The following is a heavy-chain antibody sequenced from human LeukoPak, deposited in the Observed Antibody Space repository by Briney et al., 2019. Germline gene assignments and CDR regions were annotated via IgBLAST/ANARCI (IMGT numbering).Heavy chain of an antibody. Sequence: PSETLSLTCTVSGVSISSGGYYWSWIRRHPGKGLEWIGYIYYSGSTYYNPSLKSRVTISVDTSKNQFSLKLSSVTAADTAVYYCARDLRYYDSSTYYYYYYGMDVWGQGTTVTVSS. CDR2: IYYSGST. V-gene: IGHV4-31*03. D-gene: IGHD3-22*01. CDR3: ARDLRYYDSSTYYYYYYGMDV. J-gene: IGHJ6*02. CDR1: GVSISSGGYY.